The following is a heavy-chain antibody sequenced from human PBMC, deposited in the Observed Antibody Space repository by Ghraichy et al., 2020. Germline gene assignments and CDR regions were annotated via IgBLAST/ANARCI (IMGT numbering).Heavy chain of an antibody. Sequence: SVKVSCKASGGTFSSYAISWVRQAPGQGLEWMGGIIPIFGTANYAQKFQGRVTITADESTSTAYMELSSLRSEDTAVYYCARSVDIVATIQGNTSPWYYWGQGTLVTVSS. V-gene: IGHV1-69*13. J-gene: IGHJ4*02. CDR2: IIPIFGTA. D-gene: IGHD5-12*01. CDR1: GGTFSSYA. CDR3: ARSVDIVATIQGNTSPWYY.